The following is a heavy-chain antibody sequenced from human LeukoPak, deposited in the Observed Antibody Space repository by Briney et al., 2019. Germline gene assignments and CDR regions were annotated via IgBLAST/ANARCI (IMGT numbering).Heavy chain of an antibody. CDR2: IRGSGGST. V-gene: IGHV3-23*01. D-gene: IGHD3-3*01. Sequence: PGRSLRLSCAASGFTFSSYDMNWVRQAPGKGLEWVSGIRGSGGSTYYADSVKGRFTISRDNSQNTLYLQMHSLRAEDTALYYCAKHYEMDVWGQGTTVSVSS. CDR3: AKHYEMDV. J-gene: IGHJ6*02. CDR1: GFTFSSYD.